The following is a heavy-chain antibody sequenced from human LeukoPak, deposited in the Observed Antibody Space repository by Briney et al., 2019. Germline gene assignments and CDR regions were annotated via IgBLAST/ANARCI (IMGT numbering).Heavy chain of an antibody. V-gene: IGHV3-11*01. J-gene: IGHJ4*02. CDR3: ERDRDGYSTFDY. D-gene: IGHD5-24*01. Sequence: GGSLRLSCAASGFTFSDYYMSWIRQAPGKGLEWVSYMSGSSSTIYYADSVKGRFTISRDNAKNSLYLQLNSLRTEDTAVYYCERDRDGYSTFDYWGQGSLVTVST. CDR1: GFTFSDYY. CDR2: MSGSSSTI.